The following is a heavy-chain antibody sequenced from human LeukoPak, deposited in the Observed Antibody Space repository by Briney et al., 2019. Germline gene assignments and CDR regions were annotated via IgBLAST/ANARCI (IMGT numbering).Heavy chain of an antibody. V-gene: IGHV3-66*01. Sequence: GGSLRLSCAVPGFTVSDNYMSWVRQAPGKGLEWVSIIYSGGNTYYADSVKGRFTISRDISKNTFYLQMNSLRVEDTAVFYCARALPAASHTSFDYWGQGTLVTVSS. CDR2: IYSGGNT. CDR3: ARALPAASHTSFDY. J-gene: IGHJ4*02. CDR1: GFTVSDNY. D-gene: IGHD2-2*01.